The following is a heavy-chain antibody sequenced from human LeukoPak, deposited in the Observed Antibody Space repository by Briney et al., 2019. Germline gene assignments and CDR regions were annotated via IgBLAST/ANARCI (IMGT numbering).Heavy chain of an antibody. CDR3: VRGTGY. J-gene: IGHJ4*02. CDR1: RFTFRTYV. Sequence: GGSLRLSFSVSRFTFRTYVMHWVRQAPGKGLEYVSAISSNGDNTYYADSVKGRFTIYRDNSKNTLSLQMSSLRAADTAVYYCVRGTGYWGQGTLVTVSS. V-gene: IGHV3-64D*06. CDR2: ISSNGDNT.